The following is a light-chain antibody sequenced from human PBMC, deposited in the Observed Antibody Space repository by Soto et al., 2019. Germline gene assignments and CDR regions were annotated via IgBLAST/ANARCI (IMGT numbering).Light chain of an antibody. CDR2: EVS. Sequence: QSALTQPPSVSGSPGLSVTISCTGTSSDVGNYNRVSWYEQPPGTAPKVIIYEVSKRPSGVPDRFSGSKSGNTASLTISGLQAEDEADYYCSSYTSSSTDVFGTGTKLTVL. J-gene: IGLJ1*01. V-gene: IGLV2-18*02. CDR1: SSDVGNYNR. CDR3: SSYTSSSTDV.